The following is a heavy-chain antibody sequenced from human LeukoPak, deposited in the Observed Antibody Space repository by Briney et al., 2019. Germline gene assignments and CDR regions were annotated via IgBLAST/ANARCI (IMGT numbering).Heavy chain of an antibody. J-gene: IGHJ4*02. CDR3: ARLGPAAGTSFDY. CDR2: ISYSGST. CDR1: AGSISNYY. Sequence: KPSETLSLTCTVSAGSISNYYWSWIRQPPGKGLEWIGYISYSGSTNYNPSLKSRVTISVDTSKNQFSLKLSSVTAADTAVYYCARLGPAAGTSFDYWGQRTLVTVSS. D-gene: IGHD6-13*01. V-gene: IGHV4-59*08.